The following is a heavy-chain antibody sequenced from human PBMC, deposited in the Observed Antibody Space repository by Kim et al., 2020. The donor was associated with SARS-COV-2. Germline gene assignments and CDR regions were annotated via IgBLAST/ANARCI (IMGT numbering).Heavy chain of an antibody. CDR3: ARHQSGRHAFDI. CDR2: IYYSGST. Sequence: SETLSLTCTVSGGSISSGDYYWSWIRQHPGKGLEWIGYIYYSGSTYYNPSLKSRVTISVDTSKNQFSLKLSSVTAADTAVYFCARHQSGRHAFDIWGQGTMVTVSS. J-gene: IGHJ3*02. CDR1: GGSISSGDYY. D-gene: IGHD6-25*01. V-gene: IGHV4-31*03.